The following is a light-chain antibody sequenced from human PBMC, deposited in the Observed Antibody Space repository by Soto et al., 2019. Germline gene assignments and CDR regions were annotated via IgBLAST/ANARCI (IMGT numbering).Light chain of an antibody. CDR3: SSYTSSSTRV. Sequence: QSVLTQPASVSGSPGLSITISCTGTSSDVGGYKYVSWYQQHPGEAPKLMIYDVSNRPSGVSNRFSGSKSGNTASLTISGLQAEDEADYYCSSYTSSSTRVFGTGTKLTVL. CDR1: SSDVGGYKY. J-gene: IGLJ1*01. V-gene: IGLV2-14*01. CDR2: DVS.